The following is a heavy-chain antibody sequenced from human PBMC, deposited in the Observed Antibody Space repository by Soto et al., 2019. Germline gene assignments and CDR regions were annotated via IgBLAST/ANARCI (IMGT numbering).Heavy chain of an antibody. CDR3: AAGFVSGWPVRSFDY. CDR1: GFTFTSSA. D-gene: IGHD6-19*01. Sequence: GASVKVSCKASGFTFTSSAVQWVRQARGQRLEWIGWIVVGSGNTNYAQKFQERVTITRDMSTSTAYMELSSLRSEDTAVYYCAAGFVSGWPVRSFDYWGQGTLVTVSS. CDR2: IVVGSGNT. V-gene: IGHV1-58*01. J-gene: IGHJ4*02.